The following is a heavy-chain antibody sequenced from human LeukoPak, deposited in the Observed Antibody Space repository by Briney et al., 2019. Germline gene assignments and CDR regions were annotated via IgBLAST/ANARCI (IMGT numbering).Heavy chain of an antibody. CDR2: IYYSGST. V-gene: IGHV4-59*01. Sequence: PSETLSLTCTVYGGSISSYYWSWIRQPPGKGLEWIGYIYYSGSTNYNPSLKSRVTISVDTSKNQFSLKLSSVTAADTAVYYCARGPNYYYMDVWGKGTTVTVSS. J-gene: IGHJ6*03. CDR1: GGSISSYY. CDR3: ARGPNYYYMDV.